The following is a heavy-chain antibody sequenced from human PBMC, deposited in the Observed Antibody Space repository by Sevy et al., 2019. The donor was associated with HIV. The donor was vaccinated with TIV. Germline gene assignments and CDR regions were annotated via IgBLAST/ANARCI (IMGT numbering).Heavy chain of an antibody. J-gene: IGHJ3*02. CDR3: SRSKVDTAMVYHAFDI. CDR1: GYSFTSYW. D-gene: IGHD5-18*01. CDR2: IYPGDSDT. Sequence: GESLKISCKGSGYSFTSYWIGWVRQMPGKGLEWMGIIYPGDSDTRYSPSFQGQVTISADKSISPAYLQWSSLKASDTAMYYGSRSKVDTAMVYHAFDIWGQGTMVTVSS. V-gene: IGHV5-51*01.